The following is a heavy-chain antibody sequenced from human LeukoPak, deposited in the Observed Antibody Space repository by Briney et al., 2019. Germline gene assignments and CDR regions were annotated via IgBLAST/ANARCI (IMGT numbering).Heavy chain of an antibody. CDR3: AKTTTGYSSGRFPGWPVDY. CDR2: LYSGGYA. D-gene: IGHD6-19*01. V-gene: IGHV3-53*01. J-gene: IGHJ4*02. CDR1: GFTVSSNY. Sequence: GGSLRLSCAASGFTVSSNYMNWVRHAPGKGLEWVSILYSGGYAYYADSVKGRFTISRDNSKNTVYLQMNSPRAEDTAVYYCAKTTTGYSSGRFPGWPVDYWGQGTLVTVSS.